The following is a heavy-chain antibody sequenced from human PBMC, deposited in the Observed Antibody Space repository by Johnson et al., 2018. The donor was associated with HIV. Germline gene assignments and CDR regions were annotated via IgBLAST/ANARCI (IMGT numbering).Heavy chain of an antibody. D-gene: IGHD3-22*01. CDR1: GFTFNSYA. CDR3: AKDYPGQDSRGVVGTFDI. Sequence: QVQLMESGGGLVQPGGSLRLSCAASGFTFNSYAMHWVRQAPGKGLEWVAVISYDGSNKYYADSVKGRFTISRDNSKNTLYLQMNSLRAEDTAVYYCAKDYPGQDSRGVVGTFDIWGQGTMVTVSS. V-gene: IGHV3-30*04. CDR2: ISYDGSNK. J-gene: IGHJ3*02.